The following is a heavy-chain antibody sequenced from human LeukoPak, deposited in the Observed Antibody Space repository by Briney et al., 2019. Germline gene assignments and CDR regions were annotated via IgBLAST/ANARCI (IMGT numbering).Heavy chain of an antibody. D-gene: IGHD3-22*01. Sequence: PSETLSLTCAVSGDSISSGGYSWSWIRQPPGKGLEWIGYIYHSGSTYYNPSLKSRVTVSIDRSKNQFSLKLSSVTAADTAVYYCARDYYDSSGFYPYDAFDIWGQGTMVTVSS. J-gene: IGHJ3*02. V-gene: IGHV4-30-2*01. CDR3: ARDYYDSSGFYPYDAFDI. CDR1: GDSISSGGYS. CDR2: IYHSGST.